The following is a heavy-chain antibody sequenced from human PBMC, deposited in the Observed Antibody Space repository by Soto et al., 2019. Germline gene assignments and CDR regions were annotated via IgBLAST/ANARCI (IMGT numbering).Heavy chain of an antibody. J-gene: IGHJ4*02. V-gene: IGHV1-24*01. CDR1: GYTLTELS. CDR3: ATDRPLKPTGGFDY. D-gene: IGHD3-10*01. CDR2: FDPEDGET. Sequence: ASVKVSGKVSGYTLTELSMHWVRQAPGKGLEWMGGFDPEDGETIYAQKFQGRVTMTEDTSTDTAYMELSSLRSEDTAVYYCATDRPLKPTGGFDYWGQGTPVTVSS.